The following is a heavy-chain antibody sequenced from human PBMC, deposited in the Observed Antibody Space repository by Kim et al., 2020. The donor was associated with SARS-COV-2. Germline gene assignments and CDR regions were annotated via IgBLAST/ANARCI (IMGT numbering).Heavy chain of an antibody. Sequence: SVKVSCKASGGTFSSYAISWVRQAPGQGLEWMGGIIPIFGTANYAQKFQGRVTITADESTSTAYMEPSSLRSEDTAVYYCARRDYGDYPGAFDIWGQGTMVTVSS. V-gene: IGHV1-69*13. CDR3: ARRDYGDYPGAFDI. J-gene: IGHJ3*02. CDR2: IIPIFGTA. D-gene: IGHD4-17*01. CDR1: GGTFSSYA.